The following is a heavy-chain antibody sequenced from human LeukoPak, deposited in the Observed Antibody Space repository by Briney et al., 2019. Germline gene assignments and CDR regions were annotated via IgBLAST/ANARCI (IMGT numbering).Heavy chain of an antibody. CDR3: AKERVVRGYSGYDFDY. D-gene: IGHD5-12*01. Sequence: PGTSLRLSCAASGFTFNKNGMHWVRQAPDKGLEWVAVIWNDGSNKYYADSVKGRFTISRDNSRNTLYLQMNSLRADDTAMYYCAKERVVRGYSGYDFDYRGQGTVVTVYS. V-gene: IGHV3-33*06. CDR1: GFTFNKNG. J-gene: IGHJ4*02. CDR2: IWNDGSNK.